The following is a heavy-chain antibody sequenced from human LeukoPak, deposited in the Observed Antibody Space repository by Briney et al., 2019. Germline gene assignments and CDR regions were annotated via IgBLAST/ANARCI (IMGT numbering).Heavy chain of an antibody. CDR2: IKPYSGDT. CDR3: ARGTMNLDY. D-gene: IGHD3-22*01. V-gene: IGHV1-2*02. Sequence: GASVKVSCKASGYSFPGYYLHWVRQAPGQGLEWVGWIKPYSGDTVYGQKFQGRVTMTRDTSISTAYLELSRLRSDDTAVYYCARGTMNLDYWGQGTLVIVSS. CDR1: GYSFPGYY. J-gene: IGHJ4*02.